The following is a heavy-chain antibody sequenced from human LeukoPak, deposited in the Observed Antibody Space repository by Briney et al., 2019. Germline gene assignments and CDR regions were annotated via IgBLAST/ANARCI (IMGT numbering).Heavy chain of an antibody. D-gene: IGHD6-19*01. J-gene: IGHJ5*01. Sequence: PGGSLRLSCAASGFTVSTNYMSWVRQAPGKGLEWVSLIYSGGSTYYADSVKGRFTISRDDSKNTLYFQMNSLRADDTAVYYCARGYSRAWYGDSWGQGTLVTVSS. CDR1: GFTVSTNY. V-gene: IGHV3-53*01. CDR3: ARGYSRAWYGDS. CDR2: IYSGGST.